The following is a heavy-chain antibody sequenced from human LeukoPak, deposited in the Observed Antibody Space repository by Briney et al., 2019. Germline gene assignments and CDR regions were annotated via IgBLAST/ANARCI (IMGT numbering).Heavy chain of an antibody. J-gene: IGHJ6*02. Sequence: GRSLRLSCASSGLTFDDSAMHWVRQVPGKGLEWVSGINRSGGTVGYADSVKGRLTISRDNTKNSLYLQMSSLRADDTAVYYCARGGSYRAPDYNYYYGMDVWGQGTTVTVSS. CDR1: GLTFDDSA. V-gene: IGHV3-9*01. CDR3: ARGGSYRAPDYNYYYGMDV. D-gene: IGHD3-16*02. CDR2: INRSGGTV.